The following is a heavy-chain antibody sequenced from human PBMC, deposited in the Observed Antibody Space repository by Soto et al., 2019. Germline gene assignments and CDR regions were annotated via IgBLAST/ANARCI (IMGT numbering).Heavy chain of an antibody. D-gene: IGHD3-22*01. CDR3: ARTAYYDSSGYYYGFIAFDI. V-gene: IGHV4-59*01. CDR1: GGSISSYY. CDR2: IYYSGST. Sequence: ETLSLTCTVSGGSISSYYWSWIRQPPGKGLEWIGYIYYSGSTNYNPSLKSRVTISVDTSKNQFSLKLSSATAADTAVYYCARTAYYDSSGYYYGFIAFDIWGQGTMVTVSS. J-gene: IGHJ3*02.